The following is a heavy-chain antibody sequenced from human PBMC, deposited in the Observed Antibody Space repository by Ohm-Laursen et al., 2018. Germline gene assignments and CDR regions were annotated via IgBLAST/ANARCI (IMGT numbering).Heavy chain of an antibody. CDR3: STVDRAATDYYYYGMDV. CDR2: ITPPFGTT. D-gene: IGHD2-15*01. CDR1: GGTFSSYA. V-gene: IGHV1-69*01. J-gene: IGHJ6*02. Sequence: GSSVKVSCKASGGTFSSYAVSWVRQAPRQGLGWMGGITPPFGTTNYAQKFQGRVTITADESTSTAYMELSSLRSEDTAVYYCSTVDRAATDYYYYGMDVWGQGATVTVSS.